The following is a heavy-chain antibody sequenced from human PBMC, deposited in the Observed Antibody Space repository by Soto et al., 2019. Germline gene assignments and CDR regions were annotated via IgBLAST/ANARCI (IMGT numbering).Heavy chain of an antibody. CDR2: IYYSGST. CDR3: ARGGSSSWYKELSY. Sequence: PSETLSLTCTVSGGSMSSYYWSWIRQPPGKGLEWIGYIYYSGSTNYNPSLKSRVTISVDTSKNQFSLKLSSVTAADTAAYYCARGGSSSWYKELSYWGQGTLVTVSS. V-gene: IGHV4-59*12. CDR1: GGSMSSYY. D-gene: IGHD6-13*01. J-gene: IGHJ4*02.